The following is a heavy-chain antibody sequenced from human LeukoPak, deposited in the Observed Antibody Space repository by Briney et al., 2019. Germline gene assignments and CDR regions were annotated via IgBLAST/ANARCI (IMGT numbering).Heavy chain of an antibody. CDR2: ISCSGSSI. D-gene: IGHD2-2*01. Sequence: GGSLRLSCAASGFTFNDYYMSWIRQAPGKGLEWVSYISCSGSSIFYADSVKGRFTISRDNAKNSLYLQMNSLRAEDTAVYYWASDPLQYCSRTSCRDYWGQGTLVTVSS. CDR1: GFTFNDYY. V-gene: IGHV3-11*04. CDR3: ASDPLQYCSRTSCRDY. J-gene: IGHJ4*02.